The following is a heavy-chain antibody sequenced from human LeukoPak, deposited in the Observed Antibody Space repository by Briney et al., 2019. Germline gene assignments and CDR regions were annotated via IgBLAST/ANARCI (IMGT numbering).Heavy chain of an antibody. Sequence: ASVKVSCKASGYTFTSYYMHWVRQAPGQGLEWMGIINPSGGSTSYAQKFQGRVTMTRDMSTSTVYMELSSLRSEDTAVYYCARKYYHDSSGYYLDYWGQGTLVTVSS. D-gene: IGHD3-22*01. CDR2: INPSGGST. J-gene: IGHJ4*02. CDR1: GYTFTSYY. CDR3: ARKYYHDSSGYYLDY. V-gene: IGHV1-46*01.